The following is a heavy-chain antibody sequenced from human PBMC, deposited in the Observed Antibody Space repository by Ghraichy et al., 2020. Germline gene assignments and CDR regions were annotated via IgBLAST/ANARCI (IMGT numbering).Heavy chain of an antibody. CDR1: GFTFNTYS. Sequence: GESLNISCAASGFTFNTYSLNWVRQAPGKGLEWLSSISSSGNSKYYADSVEGRFTISRDNAKNSLYLQMNSLRAEDTALYYCARVAGPVGADGYLRLGWFDPWGQGTLVTVSS. CDR2: ISSSGNSK. CDR3: ARVAGPVGADGYLRLGWFDP. D-gene: IGHD5-24*01. V-gene: IGHV3-21*01. J-gene: IGHJ5*02.